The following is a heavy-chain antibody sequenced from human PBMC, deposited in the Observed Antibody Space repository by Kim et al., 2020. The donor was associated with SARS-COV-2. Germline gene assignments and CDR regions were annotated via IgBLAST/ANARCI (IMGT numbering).Heavy chain of an antibody. CDR1: GFTFSSYG. CDR2: ISYDGSNK. Sequence: GGSLRLSCAASGFTFSSYGMHWVRQAPGKGLEWVAVISYDGSNKYYADSVKGRFTISRDNSKNTLYLQMNSLRAEDTAVYYCAREVQKTTYYYDSSGYYHSSPGGYWGQGTLVTVSS. CDR3: AREVQKTTYYYDSSGYYHSSPGGY. D-gene: IGHD3-22*01. J-gene: IGHJ4*02. V-gene: IGHV3-33*05.